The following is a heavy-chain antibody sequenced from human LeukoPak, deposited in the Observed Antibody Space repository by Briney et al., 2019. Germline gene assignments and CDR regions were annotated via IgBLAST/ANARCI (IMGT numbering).Heavy chain of an antibody. CDR1: GFTFSSYC. Sequence: GGSLRLSCAASGFTFSSYCMSWVRQAPGKGLEWVSFIYSGGNTYYADSVKGRFTISRDNSKNTVHLQMNSLRAEDTAVYYCARDYLGYCSGGSCHNAFDIWGQGTMVTVSS. V-gene: IGHV3-66*01. J-gene: IGHJ3*02. CDR3: ARDYLGYCSGGSCHNAFDI. CDR2: IYSGGNT. D-gene: IGHD2-15*01.